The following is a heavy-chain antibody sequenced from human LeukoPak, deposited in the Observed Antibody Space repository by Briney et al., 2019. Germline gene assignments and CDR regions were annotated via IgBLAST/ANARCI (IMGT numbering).Heavy chain of an antibody. CDR3: ARENYGDYEENWFDP. D-gene: IGHD4-17*01. CDR2: IYYSGST. Sequence: SETLSLTCTVSGGSISSYYWSWIRQPPGKGLEWIGYIYYSGSTNYNPSLKSRVTISVDTSKNQFSLKLSSVTAADTAVYYCARENYGDYEENWFDPWGQATLVTVSS. J-gene: IGHJ5*02. V-gene: IGHV4-59*01. CDR1: GGSISSYY.